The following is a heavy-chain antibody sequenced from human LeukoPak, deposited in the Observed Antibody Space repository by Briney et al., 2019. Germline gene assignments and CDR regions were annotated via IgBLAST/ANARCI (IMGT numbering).Heavy chain of an antibody. CDR2: IIPIFGTA. D-gene: IGHD5-12*01. J-gene: IGHJ4*02. CDR1: GGTFSGYA. Sequence: SVKVSCKASGGTFSGYAISWVRQAPGQGLEWMGGIIPIFGTANYAQKFQGRVTITADESMSTAYMELSSLRSEDTAVYYCARDLSGYDSRSFDYWGQGTLVTVSS. V-gene: IGHV1-69*13. CDR3: ARDLSGYDSRSFDY.